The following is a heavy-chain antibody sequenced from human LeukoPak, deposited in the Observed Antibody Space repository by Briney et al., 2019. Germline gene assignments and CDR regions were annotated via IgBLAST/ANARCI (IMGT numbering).Heavy chain of an antibody. CDR3: ARDSGSYLEPTDY. CDR1: GFTFSSYS. D-gene: IGHD1-26*01. V-gene: IGHV3-21*04. CDR2: ISSSSSYI. Sequence: GGSLRLSCAASGFTFSSYSMNWVRQAPGKGLEWVSSISSSSSYIYYADSVKGRFTISRDNAKNSLYLQMNSLRAEDTAVYHCARDSGSYLEPTDYWGQGTLVTVSS. J-gene: IGHJ4*02.